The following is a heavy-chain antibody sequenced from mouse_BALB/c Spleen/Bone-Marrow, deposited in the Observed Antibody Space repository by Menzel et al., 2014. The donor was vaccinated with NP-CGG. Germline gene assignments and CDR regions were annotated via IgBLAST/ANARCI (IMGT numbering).Heavy chain of an antibody. CDR2: IWSDGST. J-gene: IGHJ4*01. V-gene: IGHV2-6-1*01. CDR3: ARRGSFYAMDY. CDR1: GFSLTSYG. Sequence: VMLVESGPGLVAPSQSLSITCTISGFSLTSYGVHWVRQPPGKGLEWLVVIWSDGSTTYNSALKSRLSISKDNSKSQVFLKMNSLQTNDTAMYYCARRGSFYAMDYWGQGTSVTISS.